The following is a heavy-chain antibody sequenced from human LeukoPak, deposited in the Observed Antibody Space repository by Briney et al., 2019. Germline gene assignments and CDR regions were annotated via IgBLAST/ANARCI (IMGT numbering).Heavy chain of an antibody. CDR1: GFTFSSYS. CDR3: AKSLGGGATVVHD. D-gene: IGHD3-16*02. V-gene: IGHV3-23*01. CDR2: ISASGGGT. Sequence: TGGSLRLSCATSGFTFSSYSLSWVRQAPGKGLEWVSGISASGGGTYYTDSVKGRFTISRDNSKNTLYLQMNSLRAEDTAVYYCAKSLGGGATVVHDWGQGTLVTVSS. J-gene: IGHJ4*02.